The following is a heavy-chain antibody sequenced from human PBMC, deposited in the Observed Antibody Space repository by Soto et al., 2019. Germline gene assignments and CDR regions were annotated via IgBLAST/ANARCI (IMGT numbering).Heavy chain of an antibody. Sequence: SVKVSCKASGGTFRNHGINWVRQAPGQGLEWVGAFIPILGTTNYAPKFQGRVTITADESTSTAYMQLSSLRSEDSAIYFCARALLRLGELSFGSFGYWGQGTLVTVSS. V-gene: IGHV1-69*13. J-gene: IGHJ4*02. CDR2: FIPILGTT. CDR3: ARALLRLGELSFGSFGY. D-gene: IGHD3-16*01. CDR1: GGTFRNHG.